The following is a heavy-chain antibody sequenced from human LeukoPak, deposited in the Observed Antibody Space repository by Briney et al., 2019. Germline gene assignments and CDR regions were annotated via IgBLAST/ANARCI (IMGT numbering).Heavy chain of an antibody. CDR2: ISGSGGST. J-gene: IGHJ1*01. Sequence: GGSLRLSCAASGFTFSSYAMSWFRQTPGKGLEWVSAISGSGGSTYYADSVKGRFTISRDNSKNTLYLQMNSLRAEDTAVYYCAKTSSWSLPAYFQHWGQGTLVTVSS. D-gene: IGHD6-13*01. CDR1: GFTFSSYA. CDR3: AKTSSWSLPAYFQH. V-gene: IGHV3-23*01.